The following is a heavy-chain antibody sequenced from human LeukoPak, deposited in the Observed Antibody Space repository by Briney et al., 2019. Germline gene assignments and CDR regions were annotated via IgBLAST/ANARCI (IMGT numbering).Heavy chain of an antibody. CDR1: GFIVSGDF. Sequence: GGSLRLSCAASGFIVSGDFMSWVRQAPGKGLEWVSYISVSGGVRSYADSVKGRFTISRDDARNSLYLQMNSLKDEDTAVYYCARDRGYFYDQLDYWGQGTLVTVSS. CDR3: ARDRGYFYDQLDY. D-gene: IGHD2/OR15-2a*01. CDR2: ISVSGGVR. V-gene: IGHV3-48*02. J-gene: IGHJ4*02.